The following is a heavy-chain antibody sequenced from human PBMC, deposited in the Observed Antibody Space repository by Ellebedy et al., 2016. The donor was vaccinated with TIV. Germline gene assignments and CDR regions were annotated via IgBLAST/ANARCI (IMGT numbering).Heavy chain of an antibody. CDR2: INSDGSST. CDR3: ESMVPLDY. Sequence: GESLKISCAASGFTFSSYWMHWVRQAPGKGLVWVSRINSDGSSTNYADSVKGRFTISRDNAKNTLYLQMNSLRAEDTAVYYCESMVPLDYWGQGTLVTVSS. J-gene: IGHJ4*02. CDR1: GFTFSSYW. V-gene: IGHV3-74*01. D-gene: IGHD3-10*01.